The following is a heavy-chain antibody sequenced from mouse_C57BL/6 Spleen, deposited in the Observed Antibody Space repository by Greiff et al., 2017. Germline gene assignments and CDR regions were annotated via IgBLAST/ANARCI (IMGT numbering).Heavy chain of an antibody. Sequence: QVQLQQSGPELVKPGASVQISCKASGYSFTSYYIHWVKQRPGQGLEWIGWIYPGSGNTKYNEKFKGKATLTADTSSSTAYMQLISLTSEDSAVYYCARTTVVAGDYFDYWGQGTTLTVSS. CDR2: IYPGSGNT. CDR1: GYSFTSYY. J-gene: IGHJ2*01. D-gene: IGHD1-1*01. CDR3: ARTTVVAGDYFDY. V-gene: IGHV1-66*01.